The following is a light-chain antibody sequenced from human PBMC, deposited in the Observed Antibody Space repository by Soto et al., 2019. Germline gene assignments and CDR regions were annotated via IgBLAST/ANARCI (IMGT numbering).Light chain of an antibody. CDR1: QSVSRY. Sequence: EILLTQSPFTLALSPGERATLSCRASQSVSRYLAWYQQKPGQAPRLLIYDASNRSTGIPARFSGSGSGTDFTLTISSLEPEDFEVYYCQQRKNWQVTFGQGTRLEIK. J-gene: IGKJ5*01. CDR2: DAS. V-gene: IGKV3-11*01. CDR3: QQRKNWQVT.